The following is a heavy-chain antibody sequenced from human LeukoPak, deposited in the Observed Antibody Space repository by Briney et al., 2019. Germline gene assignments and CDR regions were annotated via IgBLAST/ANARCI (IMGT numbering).Heavy chain of an antibody. CDR2: ISGTGNRT. V-gene: IGHV3-23*01. CDR1: GFTFSSYA. CDR3: ARDSSRDYYYYYMDV. D-gene: IGHD6-13*01. Sequence: SGGSLRLSCAASGFTFSSYAMGWVRQAPGKGLEWVSAISGTGNRTYYADSVKGRFTISRDNSKNTLYLQTNSLRAEDTAVYYCARDSSRDYYYYYMDVWGKGTTVTVSS. J-gene: IGHJ6*03.